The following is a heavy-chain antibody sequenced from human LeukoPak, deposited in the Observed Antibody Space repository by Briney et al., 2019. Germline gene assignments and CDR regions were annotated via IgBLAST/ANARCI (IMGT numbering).Heavy chain of an antibody. CDR3: AKDNGSGDYYVVGYFRH. CDR2: IYLDGSRA. D-gene: IGHD3-22*01. CDR1: GFTFSNYW. J-gene: IGHJ1*01. V-gene: IGHV3-7*03. Sequence: PGGSLRLSCAVSGFTFSNYWMSWARQSPGKGLEWVANIYLDGSRAYYVDSVKGRFTISRDNAKNSLYLQMNSLRAEDTAFYYCAKDNGSGDYYVVGYFRHWGQGTLVTVSS.